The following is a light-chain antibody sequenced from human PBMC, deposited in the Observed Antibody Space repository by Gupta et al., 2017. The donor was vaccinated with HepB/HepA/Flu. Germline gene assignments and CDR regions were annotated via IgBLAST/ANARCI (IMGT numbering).Light chain of an antibody. CDR3: KQGKHWPYT. CDR1: QSRGDRDGNTY. J-gene: IGKJ2*01. CDR2: KGS. Sequence: SLRSLNGTLWNPSSISCSSSQSRGDRDGNTYLDWFQQRPGQAPRRLIYKGSNRDSGVADRFSGSGSGTDFTLKISRVEAEDVGVYYCKQGKHWPYTFGQGTKMEIK. V-gene: IGKV2-30*01.